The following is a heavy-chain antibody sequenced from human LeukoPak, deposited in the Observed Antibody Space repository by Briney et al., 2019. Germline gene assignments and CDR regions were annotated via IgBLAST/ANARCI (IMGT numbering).Heavy chain of an antibody. CDR3: ARDKGISYLSSFDY. CDR2: ITYDGSNE. CDR1: GFTFSSYV. D-gene: IGHD6-6*01. V-gene: IGHV3-30*04. J-gene: IGHJ4*02. Sequence: GGSLRLSCAASGFTFSSYVMHWVRQAPGKGLEWVAIITYDGSNEYYADSVKGRFTISKDNSKNTLYLQMNSLRAADTAVYYFARDKGISYLSSFDYWGQGTLVTVSS.